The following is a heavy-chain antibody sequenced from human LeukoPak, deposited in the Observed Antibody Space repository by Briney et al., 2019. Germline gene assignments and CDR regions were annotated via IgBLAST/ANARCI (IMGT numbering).Heavy chain of an antibody. CDR1: GYSFTNSR. CDR3: ARQEYCSGGSCYTWFDS. D-gene: IGHD2-15*01. J-gene: IGHJ5*01. CDR2: IYPADSDI. Sequence: GESLKISCKGSGYSFTNSRIGWVRLMPGKGLEWMGIIYPADSDIRYSPSFQGQVTISADKSINTAYLQWSSLKASDTAMYYCARQEYCSGGSCYTWFDSWGQGTLVTVSS. V-gene: IGHV5-51*01.